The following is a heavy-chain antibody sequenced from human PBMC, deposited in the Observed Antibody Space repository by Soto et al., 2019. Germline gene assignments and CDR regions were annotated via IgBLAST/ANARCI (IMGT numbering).Heavy chain of an antibody. Sequence: QVQLVESGGGVVQPGRSVRLSCAASGFTFSSNGMHRVRQAPGKGLEWVAVISYDGSDKYYADSVKGRFTISRDNSKNSLYLDTNSLRAEDTAVYFCAKADYDVLTGQDYYGIDVWGQGTTVTVSS. D-gene: IGHD3-9*01. CDR1: GFTFSSNG. CDR3: AKADYDVLTGQDYYGIDV. V-gene: IGHV3-30*18. CDR2: ISYDGSDK. J-gene: IGHJ6*02.